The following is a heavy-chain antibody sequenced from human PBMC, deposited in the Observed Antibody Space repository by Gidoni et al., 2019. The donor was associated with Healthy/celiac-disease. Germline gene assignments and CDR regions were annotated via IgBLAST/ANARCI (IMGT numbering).Heavy chain of an antibody. J-gene: IGHJ4*02. CDR3: AGVVYYYDRSGYDSHGGYFDY. D-gene: IGHD3-22*01. CDR1: ICGSS. CDR2: IYYSGST. V-gene: IGHV4-59*01. Sequence: ICGSSFSWIRQPPGNGLEWIGYIYYSGSTNYNPSRKSRVPISVDTSKNQFPLKLSPVTAADTAGYYCAGVVYYYDRSGYDSHGGYFDYWGQGTLVTVSS.